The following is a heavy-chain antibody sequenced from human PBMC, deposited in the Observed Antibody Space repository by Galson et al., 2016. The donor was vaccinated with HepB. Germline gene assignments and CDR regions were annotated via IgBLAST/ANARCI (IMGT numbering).Heavy chain of an antibody. CDR2: INPSAAPA. V-gene: IGHV1-46*01. D-gene: IGHD3-10*01. J-gene: IGHJ4*02. CDR1: GYFFSSYP. Sequence: SVKVSCKASGYFFSSYPIHWVRQAPGQGLEWMGIINPSAAPAIYAQKFQGRLTMTRDTSTTTVYVELSRLTSEDTGVHYCARDGRKGFGGASDYWGQGTLVTVSS. CDR3: ARDGRKGFGGASDY.